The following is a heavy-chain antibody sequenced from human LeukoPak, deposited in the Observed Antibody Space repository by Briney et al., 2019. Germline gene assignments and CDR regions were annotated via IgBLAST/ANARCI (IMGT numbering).Heavy chain of an antibody. CDR2: ISSSGSTI. D-gene: IGHD3-22*01. Sequence: PGGSLRLSCAVSGIIFSSYSMNWVRQAPGKGLEWVSYISSSGSTIYYADSVKGRFTISRDNAKNTLYLQMNSLGAEDTAVYYCARRINYYDSSGYYYVRYLDSWGQGTLVAVSS. J-gene: IGHJ4*02. CDR1: GIIFSSYS. CDR3: ARRINYYDSSGYYYVRYLDS. V-gene: IGHV3-48*04.